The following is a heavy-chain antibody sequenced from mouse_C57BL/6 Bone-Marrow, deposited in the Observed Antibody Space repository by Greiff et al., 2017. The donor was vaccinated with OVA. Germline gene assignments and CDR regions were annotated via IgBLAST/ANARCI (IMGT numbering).Heavy chain of an antibody. Sequence: VKLVESGPGLVQPSQSLSITCTVSGFSLTSYGVHWVRQSPGKGLEWLGVIWSGGSTDYNAAFISRLSISKDNSKSQVFFKMNSLQADDTAIYYCARTLYYGYPWFAYWGQGTLVTVSA. J-gene: IGHJ3*01. V-gene: IGHV2-2*01. D-gene: IGHD2-2*01. CDR1: GFSLTSYG. CDR3: ARTLYYGYPWFAY. CDR2: IWSGGST.